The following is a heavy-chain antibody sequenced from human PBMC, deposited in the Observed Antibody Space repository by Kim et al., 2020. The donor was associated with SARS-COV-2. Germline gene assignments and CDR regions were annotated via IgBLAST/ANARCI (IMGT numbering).Heavy chain of an antibody. CDR1: GFTFSSYS. D-gene: IGHD6-13*01. Sequence: GGSLRLSCAASGFTFSSYSMNWVRQAPGKGLEWVSYISSSSSTIYYADSVKGRFTISRDNAKNTLYLQMNSLRDEDTAVYYCARVSGVYSCSWYDLPGWFSPGGQGPLVTVTT. V-gene: IGHV3-48*02. CDR2: ISSSSSTI. J-gene: IGHJ5*02. CDR3: ARVSGVYSCSWYDLPGWFSP.